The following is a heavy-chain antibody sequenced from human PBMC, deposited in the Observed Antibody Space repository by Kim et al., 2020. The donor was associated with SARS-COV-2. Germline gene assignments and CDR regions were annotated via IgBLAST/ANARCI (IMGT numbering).Heavy chain of an antibody. J-gene: IGHJ3*02. Sequence: NPSLKSLGPISVDTSKNQFSLKLSSVTAADTAVYYCARHCPFLAPGAFDIWGQGTMVTVSS. V-gene: IGHV4-39*01. CDR3: ARHCPFLAPGAFDI.